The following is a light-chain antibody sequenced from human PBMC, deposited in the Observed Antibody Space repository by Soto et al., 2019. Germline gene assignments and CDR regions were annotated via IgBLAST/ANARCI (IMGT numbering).Light chain of an antibody. CDR3: QQYNSYSRT. J-gene: IGKJ1*01. V-gene: IGKV1-5*01. CDR1: QSVSRG. CDR2: DAT. Sequence: DIQVTQSPSSVSASVGDRVTFTCRASQSVSRGLAWYRQKPGQAPKLLIYDATVLQTWVPSRFSGGGSGTEFTLTITSLQPEDFATYYCQQYNSYSRTFGQGTKVDIK.